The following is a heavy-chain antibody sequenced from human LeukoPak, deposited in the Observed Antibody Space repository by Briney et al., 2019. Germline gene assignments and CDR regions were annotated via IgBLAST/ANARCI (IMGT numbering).Heavy chain of an antibody. CDR3: AREGIAAAGGFDY. CDR1: GGSISSSSYY. V-gene: IGHV4-39*02. D-gene: IGHD6-13*01. CDR2: IYYSGST. Sequence: PSETLSLTCTVSGGSISSSSYYWGWIRQPPGKGLEWIGSIYYSGSTYYSPSLKSRVTISVDTSKNQFSLKLSSVTAADTAVYYCAREGIAAAGGFDYWGQGTLVTVSS. J-gene: IGHJ4*02.